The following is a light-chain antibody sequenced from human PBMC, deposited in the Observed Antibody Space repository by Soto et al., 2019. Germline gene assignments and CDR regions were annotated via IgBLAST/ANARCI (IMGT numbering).Light chain of an antibody. CDR2: GNR. V-gene: IGLV1-40*01. Sequence: QSVLTQPPSASGTPGQRVTISSFGSSSNLGAGYDVHWYQQLPGAAPKLVIFGNRNRPSGVPERFSGSKSGTSASLAITGLQAEDEADYYCQAYDYSLTASVFGGGTKLTVL. CDR1: SSNLGAGYD. CDR3: QAYDYSLTASV. J-gene: IGLJ3*02.